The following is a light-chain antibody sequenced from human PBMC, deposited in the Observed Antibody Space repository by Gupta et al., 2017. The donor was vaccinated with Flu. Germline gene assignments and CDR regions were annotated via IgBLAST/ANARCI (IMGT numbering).Light chain of an antibody. V-gene: IGLV3-25*02. J-gene: IGLJ2*01. CDR1: ALPKKY. CDR3: QSADSSGTYVV. Sequence: SYELTPPPSVSVSPGQTARITCSGDALPKKYAYWYQQKPGQAPVLVIYKDSERPSGIPERFSGSSSGTTVTLTISGVQAEDEADYYCQSADSSGTYVVFGGGTKLTVL. CDR2: KDS.